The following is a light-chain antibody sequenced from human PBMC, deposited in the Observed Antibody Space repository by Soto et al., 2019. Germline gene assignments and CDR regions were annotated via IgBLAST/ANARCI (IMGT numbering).Light chain of an antibody. V-gene: IGKV1-6*01. J-gene: IGKJ1*01. CDR2: AAS. CDR3: LQDYNYSWT. Sequence: AIQMTQSPSSLSASVGDRVTITCRASQGIRNDLGWYQQKPGKAPKLLIYAASSLQSWVPSRLSGSGSGTDFTLTIRSMQPEEFATYYCLQDYNYSWTFGQGTKGEIK. CDR1: QGIRND.